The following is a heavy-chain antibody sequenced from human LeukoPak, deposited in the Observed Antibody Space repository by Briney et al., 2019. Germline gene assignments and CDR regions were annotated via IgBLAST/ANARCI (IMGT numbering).Heavy chain of an antibody. Sequence: GGSLRLSCAASGFTFNDFAMMWVRQAPGRGLEWVSAIRASGGLRFYADSVKGRFTISRDNAKNSLYLQMNSLRAEDTAVYYCARVDSSSRTDAFDIWGQGTMVTVSS. CDR3: ARVDSSSRTDAFDI. V-gene: IGHV3-21*01. D-gene: IGHD6-13*01. J-gene: IGHJ3*02. CDR2: IRASGGLR. CDR1: GFTFNDFA.